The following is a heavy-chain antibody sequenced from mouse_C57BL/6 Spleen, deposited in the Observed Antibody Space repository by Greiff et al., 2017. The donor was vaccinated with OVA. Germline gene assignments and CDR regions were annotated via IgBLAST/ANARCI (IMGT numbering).Heavy chain of an antibody. CDR2: ISYDGSN. J-gene: IGHJ2*01. D-gene: IGHD2-5*01. CDR1: GYSITSGYY. Sequence: ESGPGLVKPSQSLSLTCSVTGYSITSGYYWNWIRQFPGNKLEWMGYISYDGSNNYNPSLKNRISITRDTSKNQICLKLNSLTTEDTATYYCARKDCSNNDYWGQGTTLTVST. V-gene: IGHV3-6*01. CDR3: ARKDCSNNDY.